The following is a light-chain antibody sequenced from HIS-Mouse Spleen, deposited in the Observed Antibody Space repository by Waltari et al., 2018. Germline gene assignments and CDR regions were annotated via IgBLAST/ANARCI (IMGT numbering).Light chain of an antibody. V-gene: IGKV2-28*01. CDR1: QSLLHSNGYNY. CDR3: MQALQTPFT. Sequence: DIVMTQSPLSLPVTPGEPASIPCRSSQSLLHSNGYNYLDWYLQKPGQSPQLLIYLGSNLASGVPDRFSGSGSGTDFTLKISRVEAEDVGVYYCMQALQTPFTFGPGTKVDIK. J-gene: IGKJ3*01. CDR2: LGS.